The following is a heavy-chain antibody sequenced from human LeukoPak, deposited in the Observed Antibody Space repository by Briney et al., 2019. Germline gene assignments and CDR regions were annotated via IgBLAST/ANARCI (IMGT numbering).Heavy chain of an antibody. CDR3: ARDLVRVVLAAHYYYYGMDV. J-gene: IGHJ6*02. CDR2: IWYDGSNK. Sequence: GGSLRLSCAASGFTFSSYGMHWVRQAPGKGLEWVAVIWYDGSNKYYADSVKGRFTISRDNSKNTLYLQMNSLRAEDTAVYYCARDLVRVVLAAHYYYYGMDVWGQGTTVTVSS. V-gene: IGHV3-33*01. CDR1: GFTFSSYG. D-gene: IGHD2-2*01.